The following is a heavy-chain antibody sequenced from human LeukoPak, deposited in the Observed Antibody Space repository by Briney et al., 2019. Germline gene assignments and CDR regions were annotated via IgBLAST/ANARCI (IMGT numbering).Heavy chain of an antibody. Sequence: SGTLSLTCTVSGGSINSGAYYWSWIRQPPGKGLEWIGYIYYSGITNYNPSLKSRVTISVDTSKNQFSLKLSSVTAADTAVYYCARGYTTGMDVWGQGTTVTVSS. D-gene: IGHD1-1*01. V-gene: IGHV4-61*08. J-gene: IGHJ6*02. CDR2: IYYSGIT. CDR3: ARGYTTGMDV. CDR1: GGSINSGAYY.